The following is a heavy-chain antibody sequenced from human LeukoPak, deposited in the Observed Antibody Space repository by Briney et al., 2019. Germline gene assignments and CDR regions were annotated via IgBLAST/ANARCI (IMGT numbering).Heavy chain of an antibody. CDR2: IYYSGST. J-gene: IGHJ4*02. CDR3: ARVTGGSGSYYSPLHYYFDY. Sequence: SETLSLTCTVSGGSISSGGYYWSWIRQHPGTGLEWIGYIYYSGSTYYNPSLKSRVTISVDTSKNQFSLKLSSVTAADTAVYYCARVTGGSGSYYSPLHYYFDYWGQGTLVTVSS. D-gene: IGHD3-10*01. V-gene: IGHV4-31*03. CDR1: GGSISSGGYY.